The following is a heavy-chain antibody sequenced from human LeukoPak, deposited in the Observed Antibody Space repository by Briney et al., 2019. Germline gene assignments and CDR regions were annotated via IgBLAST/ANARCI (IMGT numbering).Heavy chain of an antibody. J-gene: IGHJ4*02. Sequence: GGSLRLSCAASGFTFSSYAMSWVRQAPGKGLEWVSAISGSGGSTYYADSVKGRFTISRDNAKNSLYLQMNSLRAEDTAVYYCARDLASSLVGAGGGFDYWGQGTLVTVSS. CDR2: ISGSGGST. D-gene: IGHD1-26*01. CDR1: GFTFSSYA. V-gene: IGHV3-23*01. CDR3: ARDLASSLVGAGGGFDY.